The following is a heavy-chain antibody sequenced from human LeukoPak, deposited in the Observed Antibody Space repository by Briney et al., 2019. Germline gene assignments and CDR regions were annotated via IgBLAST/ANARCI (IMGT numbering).Heavy chain of an antibody. V-gene: IGHV3-33*01. D-gene: IGHD1-26*01. J-gene: IGHJ4*02. CDR1: GFSFNKYA. Sequence: SGRSLRLSCAASGFSFNKYAMHWVRQAPGMGLEWVAFIGYDGSDKYYADSVKGRFTISRDNSKNTLYLQMNSLRAEDTAVYYCARDPSLIVGASISFFDYWGQGTLVTVSS. CDR3: ARDPSLIVGASISFFDY. CDR2: IGYDGSDK.